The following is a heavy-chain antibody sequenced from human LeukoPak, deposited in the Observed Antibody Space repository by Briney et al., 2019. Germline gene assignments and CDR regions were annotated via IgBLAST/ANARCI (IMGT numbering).Heavy chain of an antibody. CDR2: ISSSGSTI. CDR1: GFTFSSYE. D-gene: IGHD3-10*02. CDR3: AELGITMIGGV. V-gene: IGHV3-48*03. J-gene: IGHJ6*04. Sequence: GGSLRLSCAASGFTFSSYEMNWVRQAPGKGLEWVSYISSSGSTIYYADSVRGRFTISRDNVKNSLYLQMNSLRAEDTAVYYCAELGITMIGGVWGKGTTVTISS.